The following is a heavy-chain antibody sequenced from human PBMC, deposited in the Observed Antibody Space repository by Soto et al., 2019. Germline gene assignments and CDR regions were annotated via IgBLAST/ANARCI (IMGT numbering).Heavy chain of an antibody. CDR3: ARSWANRFDP. Sequence: EASVKVSCKASGYTFTSYGISWVRQAPGQGLEWMGWISAYNGNTNYAQKLQGRVTMTTDTSTSTAYMELRSLRSDDXXXYXXARSWANRFDPWGQGTMVTVSS. D-gene: IGHD6-13*01. J-gene: IGHJ5*02. CDR2: ISAYNGNT. CDR1: GYTFTSYG. V-gene: IGHV1-18*01.